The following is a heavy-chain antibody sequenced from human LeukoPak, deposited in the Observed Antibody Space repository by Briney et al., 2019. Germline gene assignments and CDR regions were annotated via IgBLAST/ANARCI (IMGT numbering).Heavy chain of an antibody. D-gene: IGHD3-9*01. CDR3: TRDLMDYDVSTGLHHYYMDV. Sequence: GGSLRLSCAASGFTFGGHWMYWVRQAPGMGLVWVSRINGDGRNINYADSVRGRFTISRDNAKNTLYLQMNTLRVEDTAVYYCTRDLMDYDVSTGLHHYYMDVWGQGTTVTVSS. CDR1: GFTFGGHW. CDR2: INGDGRNI. V-gene: IGHV3-74*01. J-gene: IGHJ6*02.